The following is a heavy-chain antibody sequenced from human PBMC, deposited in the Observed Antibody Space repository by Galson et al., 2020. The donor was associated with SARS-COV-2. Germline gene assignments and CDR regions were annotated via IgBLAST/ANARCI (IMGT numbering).Heavy chain of an antibody. V-gene: IGHV3-33*01. Sequence: GGSLRLSCAASGFTFSNYGMHWVRQAPGKGLEWVAVIWYDGNNKYYGDSMKGRFIISRDNSKNTLYLQMNSLRVEDTAVYYCATGQGEYWGQGTLVTVSS. CDR2: IWYDGNNK. CDR3: ATGQGEY. CDR1: GFTFSNYG. J-gene: IGHJ4*02. D-gene: IGHD3-16*01.